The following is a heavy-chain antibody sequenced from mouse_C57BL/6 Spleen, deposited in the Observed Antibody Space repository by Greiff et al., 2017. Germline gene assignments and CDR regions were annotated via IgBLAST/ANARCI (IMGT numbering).Heavy chain of an antibody. D-gene: IGHD2-10*01. J-gene: IGHJ2*01. Sequence: EVKVVESGGGLVKPGGSLKLSCAASGFTFSDYGMHWVRQAPEKGLEWVAYISSGSSTIYYADTVKGRFTISRDNAKNTLFLQMTSLRSEDTAMYYCAIPYYGNYVDYWGQGTTLTVSS. V-gene: IGHV5-17*01. CDR3: AIPYYGNYVDY. CDR2: ISSGSSTI. CDR1: GFTFSDYG.